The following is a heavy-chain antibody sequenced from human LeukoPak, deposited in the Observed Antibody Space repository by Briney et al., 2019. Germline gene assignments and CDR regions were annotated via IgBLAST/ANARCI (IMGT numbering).Heavy chain of an antibody. J-gene: IGHJ6*02. Sequence: SETLSLTCTVSGVSVSSGSYYWSWIRQPPGKGLEWIGYIYYSGSTNYNPSLKSRVTISVDTSKNQFSLKLSSVTAADTAVYYCARGSTYYDILTYDYYYYGMDVWGQGTTVTVSS. D-gene: IGHD3-9*01. V-gene: IGHV4-61*01. CDR2: IYYSGST. CDR3: ARGSTYYDILTYDYYYYGMDV. CDR1: GVSVSSGSYY.